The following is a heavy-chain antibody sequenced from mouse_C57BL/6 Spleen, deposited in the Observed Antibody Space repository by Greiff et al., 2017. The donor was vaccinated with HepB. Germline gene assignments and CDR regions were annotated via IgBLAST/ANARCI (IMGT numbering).Heavy chain of an antibody. V-gene: IGHV5-17*01. CDR3: ARRGTTVAYYAMDY. J-gene: IGHJ4*01. Sequence: EVHLVESGGGLVKPGGSLKLSCAASGFTFSDYGMHWVRQAPEKGLEWVAYISSGSSTIYYADTVKGRFTISRDNATNTLFLQMTSLRSEDTAMYYCARRGTTVAYYAMDYWGQGTSVTVSS. D-gene: IGHD1-1*01. CDR2: ISSGSSTI. CDR1: GFTFSDYG.